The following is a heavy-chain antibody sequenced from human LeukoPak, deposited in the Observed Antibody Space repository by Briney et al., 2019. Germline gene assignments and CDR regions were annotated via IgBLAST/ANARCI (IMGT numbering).Heavy chain of an antibody. D-gene: IGHD2-2*01. CDR2: INHSGFT. CDR3: ARSYCTSSNCPFDY. J-gene: IGHJ4*02. Sequence: PSETLSLTCAVYGGSFSGYYWSWIRQPPGKGLEWIGEINHSGFTNYNPSFKSRLSISVDTSKNQFSLQLTSVTAADTALYYCARSYCTSSNCPFDYWGQGTQVTVSS. V-gene: IGHV4-34*01. CDR1: GGSFSGYY.